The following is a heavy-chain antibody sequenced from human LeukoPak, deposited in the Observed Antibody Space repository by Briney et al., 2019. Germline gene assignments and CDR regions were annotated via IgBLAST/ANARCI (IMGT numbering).Heavy chain of an antibody. CDR3: AKGYSSSWYWYFDL. J-gene: IGHJ2*01. CDR1: GFNFSSYA. V-gene: IGHV3-64*01. D-gene: IGHD6-13*01. CDR2: ISINGGTT. Sequence: PGGSLRLSCAASGFNFSSYAMHWVRQAPGKGLEYVSAISINGGTTYYANSVKGRFTISRDNSKNTLYLQMGSLRAEDMAVYYCAKGYSSSWYWYFDLWGRGTLVTVSS.